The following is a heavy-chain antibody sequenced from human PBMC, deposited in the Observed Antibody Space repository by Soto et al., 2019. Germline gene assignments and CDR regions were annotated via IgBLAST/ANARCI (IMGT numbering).Heavy chain of an antibody. Sequence: GESMKISCTGSGYTFTNYWIGWVRQMPGKGLEWMGIIYPRDSETRYSPSFQGQVTMSADKSISTAYLQWSSLKASDSATYYCARKYYYGAGTLDYWGQGTLVTVSS. CDR1: GYTFTNYW. J-gene: IGHJ4*02. V-gene: IGHV5-51*01. CDR3: ARKYYYGAGTLDY. D-gene: IGHD3-10*01. CDR2: IYPRDSET.